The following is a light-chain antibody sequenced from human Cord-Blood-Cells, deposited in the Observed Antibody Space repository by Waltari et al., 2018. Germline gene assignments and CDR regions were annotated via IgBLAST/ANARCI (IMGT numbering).Light chain of an antibody. Sequence: EIVLTQSPATLSLSPGERATLSCRASQSVSSYLACYQQKPGQAPRLLIYDASNRATGIPARFSGSGSGTYFTLTISSLAPEDFAVYYCQQRSNWLLTFGGGTKVEIK. CDR1: QSVSSY. V-gene: IGKV3-11*01. CDR3: QQRSNWLLT. J-gene: IGKJ4*01. CDR2: DAS.